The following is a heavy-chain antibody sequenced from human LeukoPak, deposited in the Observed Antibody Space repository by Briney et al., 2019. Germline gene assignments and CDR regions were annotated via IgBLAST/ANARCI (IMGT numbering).Heavy chain of an antibody. CDR3: ARGHYYYDSSGYNWFDP. J-gene: IGHJ5*02. CDR2: IKQDGSEK. CDR1: GFTFSSYW. V-gene: IGHV3-7*01. Sequence: GGSLRLSCAASGFTFSSYWMSWVRQAPGKGLEWVANIKQDGSEKYYVDSVKGRFTISRDNAKNSLYLQMNSLRAEDTAVYYCARGHYYYDSSGYNWFDPWGQGTLVTVSS. D-gene: IGHD3-22*01.